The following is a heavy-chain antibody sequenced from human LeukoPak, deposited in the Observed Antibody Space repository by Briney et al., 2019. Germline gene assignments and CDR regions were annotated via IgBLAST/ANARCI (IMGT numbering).Heavy chain of an antibody. D-gene: IGHD3-9*01. CDR2: ISGSGGST. CDR3: AKDLQLYDILTGYYGDFDY. V-gene: IGHV3-23*01. J-gene: IGHJ4*02. CDR1: GFTFSSYA. Sequence: PGGSLRLSCAASGFTFSSYAMSWVRQAPGKGLEWVSAISGSGGSTYYADSVKGRFPISRDNSKNTLYLQMNSLRAEDTAVYYCAKDLQLYDILTGYYGDFDYWGQGTLVTVSS.